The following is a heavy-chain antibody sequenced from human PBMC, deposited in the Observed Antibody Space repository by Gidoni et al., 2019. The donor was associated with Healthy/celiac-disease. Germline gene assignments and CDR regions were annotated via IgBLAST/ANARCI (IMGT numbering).Heavy chain of an antibody. V-gene: IGHV4-39*01. J-gene: IGHJ4*02. CDR1: GGSISSSSYY. Sequence: QLQLQESGPGLVNPSEPLALTCPVSGGSISSSSYYWGWIRQPPGTGLEWIGSIYYSGSTYYNPSLKSRVTISVDTSKNQFSLKLSSVTAADTAVYYCARQSIAAAVWGQGTLVTVSS. CDR3: ARQSIAAAV. D-gene: IGHD6-13*01. CDR2: IYYSGST.